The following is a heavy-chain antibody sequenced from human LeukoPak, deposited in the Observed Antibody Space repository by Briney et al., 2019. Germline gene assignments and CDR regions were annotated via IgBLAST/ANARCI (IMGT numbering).Heavy chain of an antibody. CDR3: ARFSCSSTSCYRFDY. V-gene: IGHV4-38-2*01. Sequence: SETLSLTCAVSGYSISSGYNWGWIRQPPGKGLEWIGSIYHSGSTYYNPSLKSRVTISVDTSKNQFSLKLSSVTAADTAVYYCARFSCSSTSCYRFDYWGQGTLVTVSS. D-gene: IGHD2-2*01. J-gene: IGHJ4*02. CDR1: GYSISSGYN. CDR2: IYHSGST.